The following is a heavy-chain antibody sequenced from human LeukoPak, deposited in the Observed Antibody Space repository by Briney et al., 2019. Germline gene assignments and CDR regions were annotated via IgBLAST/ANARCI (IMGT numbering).Heavy chain of an antibody. CDR3: TTGLRYYDDSSGYRNI. CDR2: IKSKTDGGTT. Sequence: GGSLRLSCAASGFTFSSAWMTWVRQAPGKGLEWVGRIKSKTDGGTTDYAAPEKGRFIISRDDPKNTLYLQMNSLKTEDTAVYYCTTGLRYYDDSSGYRNIWGQGTMVTVS. CDR1: GFTFSSAW. D-gene: IGHD3-22*01. J-gene: IGHJ3*02. V-gene: IGHV3-15*01.